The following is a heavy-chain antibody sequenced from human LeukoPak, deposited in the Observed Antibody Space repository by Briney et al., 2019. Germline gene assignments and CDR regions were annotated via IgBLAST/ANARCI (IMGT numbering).Heavy chain of an antibody. CDR1: GFTFSSYW. Sequence: PGGSLRLSCAASGFTFSSYWMSWVRQAPGKGLEWVANIKQDGSEKYYVDPVKGRFTISRDNAKNSLYLQMNSLRAEDTAVYYCARISRGLYGSGSNYYGMDVWGKGTTVTVSS. V-gene: IGHV3-7*03. CDR3: ARISRGLYGSGSNYYGMDV. D-gene: IGHD3-10*01. CDR2: IKQDGSEK. J-gene: IGHJ6*04.